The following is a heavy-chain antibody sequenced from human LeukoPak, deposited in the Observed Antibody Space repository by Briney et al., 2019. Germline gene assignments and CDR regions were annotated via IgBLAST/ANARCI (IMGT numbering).Heavy chain of an antibody. CDR2: IYPGDSDT. CDR3: ARLRTYGDYALNY. Sequence: GESLKISCRGSGYSFNSFWIGWVRQMPGKGLEWMGIIYPGDSDTRYSPSFQGQVAISAGKSISTAYLQWSSLKASDSAMYYCARLRTYGDYALNYWGQGTLVTVSS. CDR1: GYSFNSFW. V-gene: IGHV5-51*01. D-gene: IGHD4-17*01. J-gene: IGHJ4*02.